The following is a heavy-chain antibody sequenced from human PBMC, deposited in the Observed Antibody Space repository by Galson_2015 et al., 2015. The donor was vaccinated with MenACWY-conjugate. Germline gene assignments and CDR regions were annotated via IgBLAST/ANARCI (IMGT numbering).Heavy chain of an antibody. CDR3: AKRHPVSSITWYPFDY. Sequence: SLRLSCAASGFTFTTYAMSWVRQAPGKGLEWVSAISNSGSSTYYADSVKGRSAISRDNSKNTLYLQMDSLRAEDTAVYYCAKRHPVSSITWYPFDYSGPGTLVPASS. CDR2: ISNSGSST. V-gene: IGHV3-23*01. J-gene: IGHJ4*02. CDR1: GFTFTTYA. D-gene: IGHD6-13*01.